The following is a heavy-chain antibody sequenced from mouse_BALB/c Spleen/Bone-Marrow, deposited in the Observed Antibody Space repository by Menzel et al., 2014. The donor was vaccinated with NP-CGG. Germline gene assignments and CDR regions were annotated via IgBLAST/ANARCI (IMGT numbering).Heavy chain of an antibody. J-gene: IGHJ3*01. CDR2: IDPETGGT. V-gene: IGHV1-15*01. Sequence: VHLVESGAELVRPGASVTLSCKASGYTFTDYEMHWVKQTPVHGLEWIGAIDPETGGTAYNQKFKGKATLTADKSSSTAYMELRSLTSEDSAVYYCTSSHYGSRTRGFAYWGQGTLVTVSA. CDR3: TSSHYGSRTRGFAY. CDR1: GYTFTDYE. D-gene: IGHD1-1*01.